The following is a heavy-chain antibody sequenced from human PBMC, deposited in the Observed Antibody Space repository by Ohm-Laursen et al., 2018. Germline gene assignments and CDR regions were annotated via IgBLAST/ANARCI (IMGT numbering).Heavy chain of an antibody. J-gene: IGHJ4*02. Sequence: SETLSLTCTVSGASISTYYWHWIRQPAGKGLEWIGRISTSGYTDYNPSLKSRVTMSVDTSKSQFSLKLSSVTAADTAVYYCARGDHSVTSLDYWGQGTLVTVSS. CDR3: ARGDHSVTSLDY. CDR2: ISTSGYT. D-gene: IGHD4-17*01. V-gene: IGHV4-4*07. CDR1: GASISTYY.